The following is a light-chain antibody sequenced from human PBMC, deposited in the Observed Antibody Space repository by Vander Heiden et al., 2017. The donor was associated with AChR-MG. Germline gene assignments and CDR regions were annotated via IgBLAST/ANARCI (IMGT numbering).Light chain of an antibody. J-gene: IGKJ1*01. V-gene: IGKV3-15*01. CDR1: QSVSSN. CDR3: QQYNNWPGT. Sequence: EIVTTQSPATLSVSPGERAPLSSRASQSVSSNLAWYQQKPGQAPRLLIYGASTRATGSPARFSGSGSGTEFTLTISSLQSEDFAVYYCQQYNNWPGTFGQGTKVEIK. CDR2: GAS.